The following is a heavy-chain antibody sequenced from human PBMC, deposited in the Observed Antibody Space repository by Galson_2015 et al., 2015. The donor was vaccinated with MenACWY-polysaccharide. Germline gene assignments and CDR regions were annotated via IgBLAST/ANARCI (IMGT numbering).Heavy chain of an antibody. CDR1: GFTFTNAY. V-gene: IGHV3-15*01. J-gene: IGHJ4*02. Sequence: SLRLSCAASGFTFTNAYMTWVRQAPGKGLEWVGHIKTKNDGGTTDYAAPVKGRFTISRDDSKNTLYLQMNNLNTEDTAVYYCTTGTWIQLWLADYWGQGTLVTVSS. CDR3: TTGTWIQLWLADY. CDR2: IKTKNDGGTT. D-gene: IGHD5-18*01.